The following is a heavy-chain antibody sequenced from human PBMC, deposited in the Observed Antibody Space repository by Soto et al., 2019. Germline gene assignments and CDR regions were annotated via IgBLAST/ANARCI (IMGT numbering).Heavy chain of an antibody. CDR1: GFRGLGVGGHA. CDR3: ARSSTTILATAILDY. CDR2: ISGTGGTT. Sequence: GGTPKLSSAASGFRGLGVGGHAMILVRQAPGKGLEWVSGISGTGGTTSYANSVKGRFIISRDNSKNTLYLQMNSLRAEDTAAYFCARSSTTILATAILDYWGQGT. V-gene: IGHV3-23*01. D-gene: IGHD3-3*01. J-gene: IGHJ4*02.